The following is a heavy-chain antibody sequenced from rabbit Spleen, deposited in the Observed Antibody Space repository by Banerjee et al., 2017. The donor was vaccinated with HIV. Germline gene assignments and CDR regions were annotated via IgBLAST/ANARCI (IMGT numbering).Heavy chain of an antibody. J-gene: IGHJ4*01. Sequence: QSLEESGGDLVKPGASLTLACTASGIDFSTYCYMCWVRQAPGKGLEWIACIYVGSSGSTYYASWAKGRFTISKTSSTTVTLQMTSLTAADTATYFCAREVLYAAYAGFGDATIYYFDLWGQGTLVTVS. CDR1: GIDFSTYCY. D-gene: IGHD6-1*01. CDR3: AREVLYAAYAGFGDATIYYFDL. V-gene: IGHV1S40*01. CDR2: IYVGSSGST.